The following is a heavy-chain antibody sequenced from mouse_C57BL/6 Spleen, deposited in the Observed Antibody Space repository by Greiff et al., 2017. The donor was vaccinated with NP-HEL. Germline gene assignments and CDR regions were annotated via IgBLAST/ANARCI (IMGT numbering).Heavy chain of an antibody. Sequence: QVQLPQPGAELVKPGASVKLSCKASGYPFTRYWMQWVKQRPGRGLEWIGRIDPNSGGTKYNEKFKSKATLTVDKPSSTAYMQLSSLTSEDSAVYYCAFYYDYGFDYWGQGTTLTVSS. V-gene: IGHV1-72*01. D-gene: IGHD2-4*01. J-gene: IGHJ2*01. CDR2: IDPNSGGT. CDR3: AFYYDYGFDY. CDR1: GYPFTRYW.